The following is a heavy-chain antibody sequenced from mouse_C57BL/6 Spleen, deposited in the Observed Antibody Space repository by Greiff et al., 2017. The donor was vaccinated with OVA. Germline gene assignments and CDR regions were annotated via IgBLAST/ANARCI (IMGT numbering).Heavy chain of an antibody. CDR2: IDPSDSYT. Sequence: VQLQQPGAELVMPGASVKLSCKASGYTFTSYWMHWVKQRPGQGLEWIGEIDPSDSYTNYNQKFKGKSTLTVDNSSSTAYMQLSSLTSEDSAVYYCARIYYDYDGYAMDYWGQGTSVTVSS. J-gene: IGHJ4*01. V-gene: IGHV1-69*01. CDR3: ARIYYDYDGYAMDY. CDR1: GYTFTSYW. D-gene: IGHD2-4*01.